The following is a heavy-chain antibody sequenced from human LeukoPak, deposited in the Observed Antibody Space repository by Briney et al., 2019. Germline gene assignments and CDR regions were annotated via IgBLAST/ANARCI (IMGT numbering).Heavy chain of an antibody. Sequence: GASVKVSCKASGYTFTRYYMHWVGQAPGKGLEWMGWINPNSGGTNYAQKFQGSVTMTRDTSISTAYMELSRLRSDDTAVYYCARGVRYYDSSPFDYWGQGTLVTVSS. J-gene: IGHJ4*02. CDR1: GYTFTRYY. D-gene: IGHD3-22*01. V-gene: IGHV1-2*02. CDR2: INPNSGGT. CDR3: ARGVRYYDSSPFDY.